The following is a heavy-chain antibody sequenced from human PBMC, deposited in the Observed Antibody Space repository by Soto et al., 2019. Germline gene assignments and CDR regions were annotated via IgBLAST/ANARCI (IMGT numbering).Heavy chain of an antibody. CDR3: VKANEQQLVEGGPFDM. D-gene: IGHD6-13*01. CDR1: GFTFDDFA. J-gene: IGHJ3*02. CDR2: INWSGGSS. V-gene: IGHV3-9*01. Sequence: EAQLVESGGGLVQPGRSLRLSCAASGFTFDDFAMHWVRQAPGRGLEWVSGINWSGGSSGYSDSVKGRFTISRDNAKNSLYLEMNSLRVEDTALFYCVKANEQQLVEGGPFDMWGQGTMVTVSS.